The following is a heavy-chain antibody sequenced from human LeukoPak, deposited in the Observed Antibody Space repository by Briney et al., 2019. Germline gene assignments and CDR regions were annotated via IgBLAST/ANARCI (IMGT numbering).Heavy chain of an antibody. CDR1: GGSFSGYY. V-gene: IGHV4-34*01. D-gene: IGHD2-2*01. J-gene: IGHJ6*03. Sequence: SETLSLTCAVYGGSFSGYYWSWIRQPPGKGLEWIGEINHSGSTNYNPSLKSRVTISVDKSKNQFSLKLSSVTAADTAVYYCARGKGEYQLLSHYYYMDVWGKGTTVTVSS. CDR2: INHSGST. CDR3: ARGKGEYQLLSHYYYMDV.